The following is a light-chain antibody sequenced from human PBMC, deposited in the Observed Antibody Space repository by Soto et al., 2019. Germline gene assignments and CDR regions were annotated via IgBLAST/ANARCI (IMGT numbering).Light chain of an antibody. CDR3: QQYYRSST. V-gene: IGKV1-5*03. Sequence: DIQMTQSPSTLSASVGDRVTITCRASQSISSWLAWYQQKPGKAPKLLIYKASTLESGVPSRFSGSGSGTEFTLTISSLQADDFATYYCQQYYRSSTFGQGTKVDIK. J-gene: IGKJ1*01. CDR2: KAS. CDR1: QSISSW.